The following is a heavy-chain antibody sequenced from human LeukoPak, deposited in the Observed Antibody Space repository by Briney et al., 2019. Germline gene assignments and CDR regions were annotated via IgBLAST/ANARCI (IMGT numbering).Heavy chain of an antibody. CDR1: GFTFDDYA. V-gene: IGHV3-9*03. J-gene: IGHJ4*02. CDR3: ARDGVRLLTRYYFDY. CDR2: ISWNSGSI. D-gene: IGHD4/OR15-4a*01. Sequence: PGRSLRLSCAASGFTFDDYAMHWVRQAPGKGLEWVSGISWNSGSIGYADSVKGRFTISRDNAKNSLYLQMNSLRAEDMALYYCARDGVRLLTRYYFDYWGQGTLVTVSS.